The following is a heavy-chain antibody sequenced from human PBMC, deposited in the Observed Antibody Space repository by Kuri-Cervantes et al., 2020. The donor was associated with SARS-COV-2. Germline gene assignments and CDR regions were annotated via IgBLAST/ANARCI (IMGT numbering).Heavy chain of an antibody. CDR3: ARSKGLGGFWSVSYAGLDY. CDR1: GFTFSSYA. CDR2: ISYDGSNK. D-gene: IGHD3-3*01. Sequence: GESLKISCAASGFTFSSYAMHWVRQAPGKGLEWVAVISYDGSNKYYADSVKGRFTISRDNAKNSLYLQMNGLRAEDTAVYYCARSKGLGGFWSVSYAGLDYWGQGTLVTVSS. V-gene: IGHV3-30-3*01. J-gene: IGHJ4*02.